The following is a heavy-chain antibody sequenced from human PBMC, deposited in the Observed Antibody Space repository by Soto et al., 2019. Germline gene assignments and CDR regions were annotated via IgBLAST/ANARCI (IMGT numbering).Heavy chain of an antibody. CDR2: IIPIFGTA. CDR3: ASPSPLYSYGYMKWSFDY. CDR1: GGTFSSCA. V-gene: IGHV1-69*13. D-gene: IGHD5-18*01. Sequence: GASVKVSCKASGGTFSSCAISWVRQAPGQGLEWMGGIIPIFGTANYAQKFQGRVTITADESTSTAYMELSSLRSEDTAVYYCASPSPLYSYGYMKWSFDYWGQGTLVTVSS. J-gene: IGHJ4*02.